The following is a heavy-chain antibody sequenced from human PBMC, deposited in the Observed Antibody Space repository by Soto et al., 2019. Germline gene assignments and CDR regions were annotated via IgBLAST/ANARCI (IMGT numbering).Heavy chain of an antibody. CDR3: ARVGENWFDP. V-gene: IGHV1-69*13. Sequence: ASVKVSCKASGGTFSSYAISWVRQAPGQGLEWMGGIIPIFGTANYAQKFQGRVTITADESTSTAYMELSSLRSEDTAVYYCARVGENWFDPWGQGTLVTVSS. CDR2: IIPIFGTA. J-gene: IGHJ5*02. CDR1: GGTFSSYA.